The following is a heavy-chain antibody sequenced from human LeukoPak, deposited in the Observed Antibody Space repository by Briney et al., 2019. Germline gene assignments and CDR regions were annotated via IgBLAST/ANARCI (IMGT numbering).Heavy chain of an antibody. D-gene: IGHD2-2*01. CDR2: ISGSGDST. CDR1: GFTFSSYA. V-gene: IGHV3-23*01. CDR3: AKDSVVIPAGWFDP. J-gene: IGHJ5*02. Sequence: GGSLRLSCAASGFTFSSYAMSWVRQAPGKGLEWVSSISGSGDSTYYADSVKGRFTISRDNTKNTLYLQMNSLKAEDTALYYCAKDSVVIPAGWFDPWGQGTLVSAPS.